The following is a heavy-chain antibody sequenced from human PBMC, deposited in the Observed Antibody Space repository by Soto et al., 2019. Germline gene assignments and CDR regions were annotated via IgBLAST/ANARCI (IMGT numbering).Heavy chain of an antibody. CDR2: ISHDGSNK. CDR3: AKPLTTVTNYYFDQ. Sequence: QVQLVELGGGVIQPGRSLRLSCAASGFTFSSYGMHWVRQAPGKGLEWVAVISHDGSNKYGADSVKGRFTISRDNSKNTLYLQMNSLRPEDSAVYYCAKPLTTVTNYYFDQWGQGTLVTVSS. V-gene: IGHV3-30*18. CDR1: GFTFSSYG. D-gene: IGHD4-17*01. J-gene: IGHJ4*02.